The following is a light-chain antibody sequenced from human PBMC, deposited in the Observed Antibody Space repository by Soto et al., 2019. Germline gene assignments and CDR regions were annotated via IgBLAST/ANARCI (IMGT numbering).Light chain of an antibody. CDR1: QSIGGNY. CDR2: GAS. J-gene: IGKJ1*01. V-gene: IGKV3-20*01. CDR3: QQYGGSPRT. Sequence: EIVLTQSPGTLSLSPGERATLSCRASQSIGGNYLAWYQQQPGRAPRLLMYGASRRATGIPDRFSGSGSGTDFTLTISKLEPEDFAVYHCQQYGGSPRTFGQGTKVDIK.